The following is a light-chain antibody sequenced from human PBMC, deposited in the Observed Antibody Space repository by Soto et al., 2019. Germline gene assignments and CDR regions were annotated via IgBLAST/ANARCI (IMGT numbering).Light chain of an antibody. Sequence: QSALTQPSSVSGSPGQSITISCTGTSSDVGAYDYVSWYQQHPGKAPKVIIYEVSNRPSGGSNRFSGSKSGNTASLTISGLQAEDEADYYCISYGSNSARVFGGGTKVTVL. CDR3: ISYGSNSARV. CDR2: EVS. J-gene: IGLJ3*02. V-gene: IGLV2-14*01. CDR1: SSDVGAYDY.